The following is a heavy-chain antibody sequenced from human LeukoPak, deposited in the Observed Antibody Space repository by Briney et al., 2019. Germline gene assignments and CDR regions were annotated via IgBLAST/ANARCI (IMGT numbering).Heavy chain of an antibody. D-gene: IGHD2-2*01. V-gene: IGHV1-2*04. CDR2: INPNSGGT. CDR1: GYTFTGYY. CDR3: AREAGYCSSTSCQNDAFDI. J-gene: IGHJ3*02. Sequence: ASVKVSCKASGYTFTGYYMHWVRQAPGQGREWMGWINPNSGGTNYAQKFQGWVTMTRDTSISTAYMELSRLRSDDTAVYYCAREAGYCSSTSCQNDAFDIWGQGTMVTVSS.